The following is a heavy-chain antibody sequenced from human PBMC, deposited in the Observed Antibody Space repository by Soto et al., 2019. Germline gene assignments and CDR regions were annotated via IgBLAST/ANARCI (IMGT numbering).Heavy chain of an antibody. CDR1: GFTFSTYA. CDR2: ISGSGDST. V-gene: IGHV3-23*01. Sequence: EVQLLESGGGLVQPGGSLRLSCAASGFTFSTYAMNWVRQAPGKGLEWVSGISGSGDSTYYADSVKGRFTVSRDNSKNTLYLQMNSLIAEDTAVFYCAKERSSGWSFDYWGQGTLVTVSS. D-gene: IGHD6-19*01. J-gene: IGHJ4*02. CDR3: AKERSSGWSFDY.